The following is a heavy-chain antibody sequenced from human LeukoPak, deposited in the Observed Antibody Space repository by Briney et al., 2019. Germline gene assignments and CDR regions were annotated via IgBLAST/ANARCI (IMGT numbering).Heavy chain of an antibody. J-gene: IGHJ4*02. CDR1: GGPFSGYY. CDR3: ARGAVA. D-gene: IGHD6-19*01. Sequence: SETLSLTCAVYGGPFSGYYWSWIRQPPGKGLEWIGEINHSGSTNYNPSLKSRVTISVDTSKNQFSLKLISVTAADKAAYYFARGAVAGGKGTLATVS. V-gene: IGHV4-34*01. CDR2: INHSGST.